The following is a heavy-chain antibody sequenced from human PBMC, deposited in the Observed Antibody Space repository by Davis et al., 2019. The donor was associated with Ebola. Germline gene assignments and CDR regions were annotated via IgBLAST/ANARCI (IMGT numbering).Heavy chain of an antibody. Sequence: PGGSLRLSCSASGFTFSSYAMHWVRQAPGKGLEYVSAISSNGGSTYYADSVKGRFTISRDNSKNTLYLQMSSLRAEDTAVYYCVTQVQQWLVGALNYFDYWGQGTLVTVSS. V-gene: IGHV3-64D*06. CDR3: VTQVQQWLVGALNYFDY. D-gene: IGHD6-19*01. CDR1: GFTFSSYA. J-gene: IGHJ4*02. CDR2: ISSNGGST.